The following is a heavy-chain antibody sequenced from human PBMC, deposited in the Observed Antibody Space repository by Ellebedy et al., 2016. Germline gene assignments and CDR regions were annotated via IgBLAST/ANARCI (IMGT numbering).Heavy chain of an antibody. Sequence: SETLSLXXTVSGGSISSGSYYWSWIRQPAGKGLEWIGRIYTSGSTNYNPSLKSRVTMSVDTSKNQFSLKLSSVTAADTAVYYCAREAVGGSYYGYWGQGTLVTVSS. CDR1: GGSISSGSYY. J-gene: IGHJ4*02. V-gene: IGHV4-61*02. D-gene: IGHD1-26*01. CDR2: IYTSGST. CDR3: AREAVGGSYYGY.